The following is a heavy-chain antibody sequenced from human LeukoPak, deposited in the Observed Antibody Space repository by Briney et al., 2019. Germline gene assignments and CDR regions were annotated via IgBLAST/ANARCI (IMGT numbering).Heavy chain of an antibody. CDR2: IKQDGSEK. D-gene: IGHD3-10*01. V-gene: IGHV3-7*01. Sequence: GGSLRLSCAASGFIFKDYWMIWVRQAPGKGLEWVANIKQDGSEKYYVDSVKGRFTISRDNAKNTLFLQMSSLRVEDTAVYYCARGADHGGSYYPDWGQGTRVTVSS. J-gene: IGHJ4*02. CDR1: GFIFKDYW. CDR3: ARGADHGGSYYPD.